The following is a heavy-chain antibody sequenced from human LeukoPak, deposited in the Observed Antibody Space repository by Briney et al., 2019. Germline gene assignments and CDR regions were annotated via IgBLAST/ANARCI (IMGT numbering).Heavy chain of an antibody. D-gene: IGHD2-21*01. J-gene: IGHJ4*02. CDR1: GYTFATYG. CDR3: ARDQGGGNCDF. V-gene: IGHV1-18*01. Sequence: GASVKVSCKASGYTFATYGFSWVRQAPGQGLEWMGWISAYNGHRTHAQNFQGRVSMTTDSSTNTAYMELRSLRPDDTAVYYCARDQGGGNCDFWGQGSLVTVSS. CDR2: ISAYNGHR.